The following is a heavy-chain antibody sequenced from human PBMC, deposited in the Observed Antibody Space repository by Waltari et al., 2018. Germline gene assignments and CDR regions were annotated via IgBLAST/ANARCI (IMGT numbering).Heavy chain of an antibody. CDR3: ARLPTKYFDSLGWGFFDQ. J-gene: IGHJ4*02. CDR1: GDFPSDDH. D-gene: IGHD3-9*01. V-gene: IGHV4-59*08. Sequence: HVQLQESGPGLVKPSATLSPPCSVSGDFPSDDHWTWIRQAPGKGLEWIAYRRNTGATKCTPSLESRVTLSADTSKKQFSLRLTSVTAADTAVYFCARLPTKYFDSLGWGFFDQWGQGILVTVSS. CDR2: RRNTGAT.